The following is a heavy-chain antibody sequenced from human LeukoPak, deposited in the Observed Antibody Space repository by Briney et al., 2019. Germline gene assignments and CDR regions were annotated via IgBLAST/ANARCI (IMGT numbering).Heavy chain of an antibody. CDR2: IYLNDSDT. CDR1: GYSFTNYW. CDR3: ARHGPGYSSGWYNYYYYGMDV. V-gene: IGHV5-51*01. D-gene: IGHD6-19*01. Sequence: GESLKISCQGSGYSFTNYWIGWVRQMPGKGLEWMGIIYLNDSDTRYSPSFQGQVTISADKSITTAYLQWSSLKASDTAMYYCARHGPGYSSGWYNYYYYGMDVWGQGTTVTVSS. J-gene: IGHJ6*02.